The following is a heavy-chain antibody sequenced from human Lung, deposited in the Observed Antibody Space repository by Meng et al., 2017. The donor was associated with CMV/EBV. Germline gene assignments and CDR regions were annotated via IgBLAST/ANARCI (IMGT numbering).Heavy chain of an antibody. CDR2: IDWNGGSK. J-gene: IGHJ3*02. Sequence: EXXKISCAASGFTFHDYGMRWVRQAPGRGLEWVSGIDWNGGSKGYADSVKGRFTISRDNAKNSLYLQMNSLRAEDTAWYYCARDRDPAGDAFDIWGKGTMVTVSS. CDR1: GFTFHDYG. V-gene: IGHV3-20*04. D-gene: IGHD2-2*01. CDR3: ARDRDPAGDAFDI.